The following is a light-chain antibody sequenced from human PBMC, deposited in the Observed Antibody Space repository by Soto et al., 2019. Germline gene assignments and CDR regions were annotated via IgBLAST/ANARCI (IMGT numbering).Light chain of an antibody. CDR2: AAS. CDR1: QSISSY. CDR3: IQDFISPLT. J-gene: IGKJ1*01. V-gene: IGKV1-39*01. Sequence: DIQMSLSPSSLSASVRDRVTITCRASQSISSYLNWYQQKPGKAPKLLIYAASSLQSGVPSRFSGSGSGTDFTLTISSLQPEDFATYYCIQDFISPLTVGQGTKVDIK.